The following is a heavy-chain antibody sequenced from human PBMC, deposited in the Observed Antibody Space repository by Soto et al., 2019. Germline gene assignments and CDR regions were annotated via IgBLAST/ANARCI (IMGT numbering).Heavy chain of an antibody. Sequence: QVQLVQSGAEVKKPGASVKVSCKASGYPFTSYYMHWVRQAPGQGLEWMGRINPSGGSTSYEQKFQGRVSMTRDTSTSTVYMELSSLRSEDTAVYYCARDGYRSSWYYYYYGMDVWGQGTTVTVSS. CDR2: INPSGGST. J-gene: IGHJ6*02. D-gene: IGHD6-13*01. CDR3: ARDGYRSSWYYYYYGMDV. V-gene: IGHV1-46*03. CDR1: GYPFTSYY.